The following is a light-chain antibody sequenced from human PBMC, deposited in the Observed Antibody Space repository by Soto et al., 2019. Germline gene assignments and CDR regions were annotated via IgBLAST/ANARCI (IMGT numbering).Light chain of an antibody. CDR3: QQFGSSPHT. CDR2: GAS. Sequence: EIVLTQSPGTLSLSPGERATLSCRASQSVSSSYLAWYQQKPGQAPRLLIYGASSRASGIPDRFSGGGSGTDFTLTISRLEPEDFAVYSCQQFGSSPHTFGQGTKLEIK. V-gene: IGKV3-20*01. CDR1: QSVSSSY. J-gene: IGKJ2*01.